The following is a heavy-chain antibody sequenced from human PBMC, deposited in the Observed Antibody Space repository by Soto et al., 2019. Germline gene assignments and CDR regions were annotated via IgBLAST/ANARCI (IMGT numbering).Heavy chain of an antibody. CDR2: IWYDGSNK. Sequence: GGSLRLSCAASGFTFSSYGMHWVRQAPGKGLEWVAVIWYDGSNKYYADSVKGRFTISRDNSKNTLYLQMNSLRAEDTAVYYCARGPNDYGDYELGYWGQGTLVTVSS. D-gene: IGHD4-17*01. CDR3: ARGPNDYGDYELGY. CDR1: GFTFSSYG. J-gene: IGHJ4*02. V-gene: IGHV3-33*01.